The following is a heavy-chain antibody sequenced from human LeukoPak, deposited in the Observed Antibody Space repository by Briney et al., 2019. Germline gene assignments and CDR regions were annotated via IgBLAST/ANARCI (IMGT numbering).Heavy chain of an antibody. V-gene: IGHV4-30-2*01. CDR1: GGSISSGGYS. CDR3: AGEYSTGWRFDY. D-gene: IGHD6-19*01. Sequence: PSQNLSLTCAVSGGSISSGGYSWSWIRQPPGKDLELIGYIYHSGSTYYNPSLKSRVTISVDMSKNQFSLKLSSVTAADTAVYYCAGEYSTGWRFDYWGQGTLVTVSS. J-gene: IGHJ4*02. CDR2: IYHSGST.